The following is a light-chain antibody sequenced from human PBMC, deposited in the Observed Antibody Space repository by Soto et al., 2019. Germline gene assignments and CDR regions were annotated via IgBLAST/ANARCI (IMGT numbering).Light chain of an antibody. CDR1: QSVSRS. CDR2: DAI. Sequence: EIVLTQSPATLSLSPGERATLSCRASQSVSRSLAWYQQKPGQAPRLLMYDAINRATGIPARFSGSGSGTEFTLTISSLEPKDFAVYYCQQRINWPITFGQGTRLEIK. J-gene: IGKJ5*01. V-gene: IGKV3-11*01. CDR3: QQRINWPIT.